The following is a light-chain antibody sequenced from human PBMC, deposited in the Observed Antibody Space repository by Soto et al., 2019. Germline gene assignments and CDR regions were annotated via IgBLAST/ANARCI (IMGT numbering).Light chain of an antibody. CDR3: CSYAGTYTYVV. CDR1: NNDVGGYNF. J-gene: IGLJ2*01. V-gene: IGLV2-11*01. CDR2: DVS. Sequence: QSVLNQPPSVSRAPGQSVTIPLTGNNNDVGGYNFVSWYQHHPGKAPKVLIYDVSKRPSGVPDRFSGSKSGNTASLTISGLQAEDEADYHCCSYAGTYTYVVFGGGTKVTVL.